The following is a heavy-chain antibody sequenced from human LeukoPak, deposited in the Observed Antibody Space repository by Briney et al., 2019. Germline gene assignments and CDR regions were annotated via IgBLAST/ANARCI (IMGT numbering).Heavy chain of an antibody. J-gene: IGHJ4*02. CDR3: ARYGSGSPYYFDY. D-gene: IGHD3-10*01. CDR2: IYYSGST. CDR1: GGSISSYY. V-gene: IGHV4-59*08. Sequence: PSETLSLTCTVSGGSISSYYWSWIRQPPGKGLEWIGYIYYSGSTNYNPSLKSRVTISVDTSKNQFSLKLSSVTAADTAVYYCARYGSGSPYYFDYWGQGTLVTVSS.